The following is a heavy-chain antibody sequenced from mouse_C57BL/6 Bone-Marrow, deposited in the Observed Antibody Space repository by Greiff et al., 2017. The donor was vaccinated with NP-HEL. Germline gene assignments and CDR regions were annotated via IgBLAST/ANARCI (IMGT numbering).Heavy chain of an antibody. J-gene: IGHJ1*03. V-gene: IGHV1-19*01. D-gene: IGHD1-1*01. Sequence: VQLQQSGPVLVKPGASVKMSCKASGYTFTDYYMNWVKQSHGKSLEWIGVINSYNGGTSYNQKFKGKATFTVDKSSSTYLMVLYGLTSEDSACYYCARKLRIFPWCFDVWGTGTTVNVSS. CDR2: INSYNGGT. CDR3: ARKLRIFPWCFDV. CDR1: GYTFTDYY.